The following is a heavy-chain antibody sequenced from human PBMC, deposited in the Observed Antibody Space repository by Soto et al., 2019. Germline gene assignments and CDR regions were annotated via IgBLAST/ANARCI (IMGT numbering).Heavy chain of an antibody. CDR2: INAHSGGT. J-gene: IGHJ5*02. D-gene: IGHD6-6*01. Sequence: ASVKVSCKASGFSFTGYYIHWLRQAPGQGLEWMGWINAHSGGTEYAQKFQGRVTLTRDTSIATAYLTLTSLTSDDTALYYCAKDLTRQLAYWLDPWGQGTQVTVS. CDR1: GFSFTGYY. CDR3: AKDLTRQLAYWLDP. V-gene: IGHV1-2*02.